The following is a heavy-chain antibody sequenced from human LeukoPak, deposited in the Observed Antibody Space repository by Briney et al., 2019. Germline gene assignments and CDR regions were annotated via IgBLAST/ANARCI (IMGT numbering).Heavy chain of an antibody. Sequence: SETLSLTCTVSGDSIRNYYCSWIRQPAGQGLEWIGRIYSTGTTNYNPSLKSRVTMSVDTSTKQFSLRLSSVTAADTAVYYCVRDVGGGGWFDSWGQGTLVTVSS. CDR1: GDSIRNYY. CDR2: IYSTGTT. CDR3: VRDVGGGGWFDS. D-gene: IGHD1-26*01. V-gene: IGHV4-4*07. J-gene: IGHJ5*01.